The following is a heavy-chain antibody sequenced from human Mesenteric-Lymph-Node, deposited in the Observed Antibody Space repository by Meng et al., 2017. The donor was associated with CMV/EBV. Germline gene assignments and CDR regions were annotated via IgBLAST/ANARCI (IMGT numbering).Heavy chain of an antibody. CDR2: ISSSGSPT. Sequence: ETLSLTCAASGFVFSGYSMNWVRQAPGKGLEWVSYISSSGSPTYYADSVKGRFTISRDNAKNSLYLQMNSLRAEDTAVYYCAREVSIAAAGTGYYYYYGMDVWGQGTTVTVSS. J-gene: IGHJ6*02. CDR3: AREVSIAAAGTGYYYYYGMDV. V-gene: IGHV3-48*04. D-gene: IGHD6-13*01. CDR1: GFVFSGYS.